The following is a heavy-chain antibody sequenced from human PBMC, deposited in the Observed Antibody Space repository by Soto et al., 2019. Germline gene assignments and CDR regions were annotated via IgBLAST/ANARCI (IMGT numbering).Heavy chain of an antibody. V-gene: IGHV4-59*01. CDR3: ARGGQMYNWIY. CDR2: VFFSGST. Sequence: SSETLSLTCTVSGGSINSDYRSWIRQSPVKVLEWIGYVFFSGSTNYNHSFKSLVTISVDTSKNQIYLRVTSVTSADTAVYYCARGGQMYNWIYGGRGPLVPVS. D-gene: IGHD1-20*01. CDR1: GGSINSDY. J-gene: IGHJ4*02.